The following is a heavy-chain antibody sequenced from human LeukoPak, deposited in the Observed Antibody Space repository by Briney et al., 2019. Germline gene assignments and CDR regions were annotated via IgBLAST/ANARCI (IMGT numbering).Heavy chain of an antibody. Sequence: SETLSLTCIVSGYSISSGYYWGWIRQPPGKGLEWIGNIHHSGSTYYNPSLKSRVTISVDTSKNQFSLKLSSVTAADTAVYYCARAHYSSSWYSYYYYYGMDVWGQGTTVTVSS. CDR1: GYSISSGYY. D-gene: IGHD6-13*01. CDR3: ARAHYSSSWYSYYYYYGMDV. CDR2: IHHSGST. J-gene: IGHJ6*02. V-gene: IGHV4-38-2*02.